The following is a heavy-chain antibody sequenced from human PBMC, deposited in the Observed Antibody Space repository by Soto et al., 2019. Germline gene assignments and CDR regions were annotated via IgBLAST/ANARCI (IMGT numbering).Heavy chain of an antibody. CDR2: IYYSGST. J-gene: IGHJ4*02. CDR1: GGSVSSCSYY. V-gene: IGHV4-61*01. CDR3: ARSPDYYGSGSYYFDY. Sequence: SETLSLTCTVSGGSVSSCSYYWSWIRQPPGKGLEWIGYIYYSGSTNYNPSLKSRVTISVDTSKNQFSLKLSSVTAADTAVYYCARSPDYYGSGSYYFDYWGQGTLVTVSS. D-gene: IGHD3-10*01.